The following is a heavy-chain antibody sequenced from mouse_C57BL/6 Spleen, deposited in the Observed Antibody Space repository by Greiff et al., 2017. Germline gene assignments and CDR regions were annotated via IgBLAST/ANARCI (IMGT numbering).Heavy chain of an antibody. CDR3: ARTYDYDRDAMDY. V-gene: IGHV1-7*01. Sequence: VKLVESGAELAKPGASVKLSCKASGYTFTSYWMHWVKQRPGQGLEWIGYINPSSGYTKYNQKFKDKATLPADKSSSTAYMQLSSLTYEDSAVYYCARTYDYDRDAMDYWGQGTSVTVSS. CDR1: GYTFTSYW. J-gene: IGHJ4*01. D-gene: IGHD2-4*01. CDR2: INPSSGYT.